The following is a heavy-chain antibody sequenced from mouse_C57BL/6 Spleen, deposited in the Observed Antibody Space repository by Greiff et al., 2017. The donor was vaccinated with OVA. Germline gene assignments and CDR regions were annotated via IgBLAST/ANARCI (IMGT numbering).Heavy chain of an antibody. CDR3: VRPTGPYWYFDV. CDR2: IRSKSNNYAT. CDR1: GFSFNTYA. D-gene: IGHD4-1*01. Sequence: EVMLVESGGGLVQPKGSLKLSCAASGFSFNTYAMNWVRQAPGTGLEWVARIRSKSNNYATYYADSVKDRFTISRDDSESMLYLQMNNLKTEDTAMYYCVRPTGPYWYFDVWGTGTTVTVSS. J-gene: IGHJ1*03. V-gene: IGHV10-1*01.